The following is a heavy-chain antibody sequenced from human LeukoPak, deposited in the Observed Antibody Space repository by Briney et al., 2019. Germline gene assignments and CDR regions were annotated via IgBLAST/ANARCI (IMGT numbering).Heavy chain of an antibody. CDR2: IYSGGST. D-gene: IGHD1-26*01. CDR1: GFTVSSNY. CDR3: AKESSGSLHY. Sequence: PGGSLRLSCAASGFTVSSNYMSWVRQAPGKGLEWVSVIYSGGSTYYADSVKGRFTISRDNSNNTLYLQMNSLRAEDTAVYYCAKESSGSLHYWGQGTLVPVSS. J-gene: IGHJ4*02. V-gene: IGHV3-66*01.